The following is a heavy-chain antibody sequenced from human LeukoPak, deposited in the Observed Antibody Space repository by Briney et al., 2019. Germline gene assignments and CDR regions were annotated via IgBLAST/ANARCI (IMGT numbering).Heavy chain of an antibody. V-gene: IGHV4-59*01. CDR2: VYYTGST. Sequence: SETLSLTCTVSGASISTYYWSWIRQPPGKGLEWIGYVYYTGSTNYNPSLKSRVTISVDTSKNHFSLKLSPVTAADTAVYYCAKGMNGYDIWGQGTMVTVSS. CDR3: AKGMNGYDI. J-gene: IGHJ3*02. CDR1: GASISTYY.